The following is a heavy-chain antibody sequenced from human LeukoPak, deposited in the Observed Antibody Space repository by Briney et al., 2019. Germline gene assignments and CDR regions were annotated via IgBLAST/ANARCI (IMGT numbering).Heavy chain of an antibody. CDR1: GFTFSSSA. V-gene: IGHV3-23*01. Sequence: PGGSLRLSCAASGFTFSSSAMSWVRQAPGRGLEWVSTISGSGGATYYADSVKGRFTISSDNSKNTLYLQMNSLRAEDTAVYYCAKDQPIFKDWSQGTQVTVSS. CDR3: AKDQPIFKD. J-gene: IGHJ4*02. CDR2: ISGSGGAT.